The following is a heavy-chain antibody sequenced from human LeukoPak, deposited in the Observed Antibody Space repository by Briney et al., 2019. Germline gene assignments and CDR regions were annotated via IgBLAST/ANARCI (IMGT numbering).Heavy chain of an antibody. CDR3: ARGPPCREYCSLEFYFDY. Sequence: GGSLRLSCAASGFTFSSYWMSWVRQAPGKGLEWVANIKQDGSEKYYVDSVKGRFTISRDNAKNSLYLQMNCLRAEDTAVYYCARGPPCREYCSLEFYFDYWGQGTLVTVSS. CDR1: GFTFSSYW. V-gene: IGHV3-7*05. CDR2: IKQDGSEK. D-gene: IGHD2/OR15-2a*01. J-gene: IGHJ4*02.